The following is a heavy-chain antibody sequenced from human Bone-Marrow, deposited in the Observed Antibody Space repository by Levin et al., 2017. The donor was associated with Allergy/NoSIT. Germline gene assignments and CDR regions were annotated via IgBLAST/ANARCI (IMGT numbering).Heavy chain of an antibody. D-gene: IGHD3-22*01. J-gene: IGHJ5*02. V-gene: IGHV3-66*01. CDR3: ARVLRYYYDSRDLPFDP. CDR1: GFTVSTNY. CDR2: IYTGGTT. Sequence: GGSLRLSCAASGFTVSTNYMSWVRQAPGKGLEWVSLIYTGGTTYYADSVKGRFTISRDNSTNTVYLQMNSLRAEDTAVYYCARVLRYYYDSRDLPFDPWGQGTLVTVSS.